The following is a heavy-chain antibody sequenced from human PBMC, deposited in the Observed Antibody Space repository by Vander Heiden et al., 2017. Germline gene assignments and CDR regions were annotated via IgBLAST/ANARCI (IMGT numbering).Heavy chain of an antibody. D-gene: IGHD6-25*01. J-gene: IGHJ3*02. CDR2: ISGSGGST. CDR1: AFTFTSYA. V-gene: IGHV3-23*01. Sequence: EVDLLESGGGLVQSGGCLRLPWAASAFTFTSYAMSWVPQAPGKGLELVSAISGSGGSTYYAGSVQGRFTISRANSKNTLYLQMNSLRAEDTAVYYCAKCRAIVADAFDIWGQGTMVTVSS. CDR3: AKCRAIVADAFDI.